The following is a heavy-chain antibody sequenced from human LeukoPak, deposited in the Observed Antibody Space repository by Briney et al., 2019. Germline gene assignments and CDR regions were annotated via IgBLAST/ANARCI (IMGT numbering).Heavy chain of an antibody. Sequence: GRSLRLSCAASGFTFSDYGIHWIRQAPGKGLEWVALIWYDGTNKYYGDSVKGRFTISRDNSKNTLYLQMNSLRADDTAVYYCARELRITTFAQNYFDYRRRQTLVTVSS. J-gene: IGHJ4*02. CDR1: GFTFSDYG. CDR3: ARELRITTFAQNYFDY. CDR2: IWYDGTNK. D-gene: IGHD3-3*01. V-gene: IGHV3-33*01.